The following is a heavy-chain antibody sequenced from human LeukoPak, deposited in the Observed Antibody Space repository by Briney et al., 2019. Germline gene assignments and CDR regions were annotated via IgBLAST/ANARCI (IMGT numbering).Heavy chain of an antibody. CDR1: GYTLTELS. J-gene: IGHJ4*02. D-gene: IGHD6-13*01. Sequence: GASVKVSCKVSGYTLTELSMHWVRQAPGKGLGWMGGFDPEDGETIYAQKFQGRVTMTEDTSTDTAYMELSSLRSEDTAVYYCATGEYSSPTQIDYWGQGTLVTVSS. CDR2: FDPEDGET. V-gene: IGHV1-24*01. CDR3: ATGEYSSPTQIDY.